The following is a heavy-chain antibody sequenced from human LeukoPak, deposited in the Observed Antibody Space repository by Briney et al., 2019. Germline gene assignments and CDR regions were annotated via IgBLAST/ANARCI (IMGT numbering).Heavy chain of an antibody. CDR2: IKQDGSEK. CDR3: ARQGPGIPSYYYYNIDV. V-gene: IGHV3-7*03. Sequence: GGSLRLSSAASGFTFSSYWMSWVRQAPGKGLEWVANIKQDGSEKYYVDSVKGRFTISRDNAKNSLYLQINSLRAEDTAVYYCARQGPGIPSYYYYNIDVWGQGTTVTVSS. J-gene: IGHJ6*02. CDR1: GFTFSSYW.